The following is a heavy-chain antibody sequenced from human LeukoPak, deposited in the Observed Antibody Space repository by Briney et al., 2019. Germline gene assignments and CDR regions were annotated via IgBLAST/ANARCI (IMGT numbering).Heavy chain of an antibody. V-gene: IGHV3-64*01. CDR3: ARDRDGGFAFDI. D-gene: IGHD2-15*01. CDR2: IMPNGETR. CDR1: GFSFSNYV. Sequence: GGSLRLSCAASGFSFSNYVMHWVRQAPGKGLEYGSAIMPNGETRGYANSMKGRFTISRDNSKNTLYLQMGSLRAEDMAIYYCARDRDGGFAFDIWGQGTLVTVSS. J-gene: IGHJ3*02.